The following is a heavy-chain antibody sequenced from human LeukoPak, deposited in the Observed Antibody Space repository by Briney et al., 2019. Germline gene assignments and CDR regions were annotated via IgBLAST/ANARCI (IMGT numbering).Heavy chain of an antibody. CDR2: IYYSGST. Sequence: SETLSLTCTVSGGSISSYYWSWIRQPPGKGLEWIGYIYYSGSTNYNPSLKSRVTISVDTSKTQFSLKLSSVTAADTAVYYCARHYYGSGSTLDYWGQGTLVSVSS. J-gene: IGHJ4*02. CDR1: GGSISSYY. D-gene: IGHD3-10*01. V-gene: IGHV4-59*08. CDR3: ARHYYGSGSTLDY.